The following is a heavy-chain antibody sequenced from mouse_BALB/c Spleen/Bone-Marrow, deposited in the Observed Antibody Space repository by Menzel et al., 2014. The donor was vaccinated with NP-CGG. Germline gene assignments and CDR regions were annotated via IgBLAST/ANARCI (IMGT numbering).Heavy chain of an antibody. D-gene: IGHD1-2*01. Sequence: VQLQQSGPELVKPGASVKISCKASGYTLTDYNMHWVKQSHGKSLEWIGYIYPNNGGTGYNQKFKNKATLTEDNSSSTAYMELRSLTSEDSAVYYCARGIITLYYYTMDYWGQGTSVTVSS. CDR3: ARGIITLYYYTMDY. CDR1: GYTLTDYN. J-gene: IGHJ4*01. CDR2: IYPNNGGT. V-gene: IGHV1S29*02.